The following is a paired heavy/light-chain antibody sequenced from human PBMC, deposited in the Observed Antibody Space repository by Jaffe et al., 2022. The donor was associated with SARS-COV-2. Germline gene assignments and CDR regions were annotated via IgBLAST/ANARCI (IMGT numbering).Light chain of an antibody. CDR2: WTS. Sequence: DIVMTQSPDSLAVSLGERATINCKSSQSVLNSSNNKNCLAWYQQKPGQPPKLLIYWTSTRESGVPDRFSGSGSGTDFALTISSLQAEDVAVYYCLQCYSGPLTFGQGTKVEIK. J-gene: IGKJ1*01. V-gene: IGKV4-1*01. CDR3: LQCYSGPLT. CDR1: QSVLNSSNNKNC.
Heavy chain of an antibody. CDR3: ATRGGDDSGTLGY. D-gene: IGHD3-10*01. CDR2: IITGNGNT. V-gene: IGHV1-3*04. Sequence: QVQLVQSGAEVKKPGASVKVSCSASGYTFTSSAIHWVRQAPGQRPECMGWIITGNGNTRYSQNFQGRVTITRDTSANTAYMELSSLTSEDTAVYYCATRGGDDSGTLGYWGQGTLVTVSS. CDR1: GYTFTSSA. J-gene: IGHJ4*02.